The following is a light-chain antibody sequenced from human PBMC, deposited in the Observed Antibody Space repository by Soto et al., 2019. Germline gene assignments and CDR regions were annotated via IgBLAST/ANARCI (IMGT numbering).Light chain of an antibody. Sequence: QSALTQPASVSGSPGQSITISCTGTSSDVGAYNYVSWYQQHPGKAPKLIIYNVSNRPSGVSNRFSGSKSANTASLTIFGHQAEDDADYYCSSITDRTPVLFGGGTKLTVL. CDR2: NVS. V-gene: IGLV2-14*01. CDR1: SSDVGAYNY. CDR3: SSITDRTPVL. J-gene: IGLJ2*01.